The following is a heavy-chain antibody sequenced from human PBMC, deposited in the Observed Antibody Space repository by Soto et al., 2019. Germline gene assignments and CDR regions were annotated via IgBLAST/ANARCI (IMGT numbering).Heavy chain of an antibody. Sequence: SETLSLTCTVSGAALSSGGYFYTWVRQPPGKGLEWLGYIYYSGGTNYNPSLKSRVTISLDKSKSQFSLRLISVTAADTAVYCCTREQSDDNYFDPWGQRTLVTVSS. D-gene: IGHD6-19*01. CDR3: TREQSDDNYFDP. CDR1: GAALSSGGYF. J-gene: IGHJ5*02. CDR2: IYYSGGT. V-gene: IGHV4-61*08.